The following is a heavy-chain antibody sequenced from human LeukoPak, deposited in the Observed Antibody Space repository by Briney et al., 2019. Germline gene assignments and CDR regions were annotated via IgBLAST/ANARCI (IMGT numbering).Heavy chain of an antibody. V-gene: IGHV1-3*01. J-gene: IGHJ4*02. Sequence: GASVKVSCKASGYTFTSYVIRWVRQAPGQRLEWMGWINAGNGKTQYSQKFQGRVTITGDTSTSTAYMELSSLTSEDTALYYCARDDCGDTCYPGGFWGQGNLVTVPS. CDR2: INAGNGKT. CDR1: GYTFTSYV. D-gene: IGHD2-21*01. CDR3: ARDDCGDTCYPGGF.